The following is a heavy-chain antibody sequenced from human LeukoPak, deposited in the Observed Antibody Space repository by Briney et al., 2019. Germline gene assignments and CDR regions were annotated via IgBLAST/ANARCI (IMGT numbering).Heavy chain of an antibody. J-gene: IGHJ6*03. CDR1: GFTFSSYG. D-gene: IGHD6-19*01. CDR3: ARDPGAVAGNYYYYYMDV. CDR2: IWYDGSNK. V-gene: IGHV3-33*01. Sequence: GRSLRLSCAASGFTFSSYGMHWVRRAPGKGLEWVAVIWYDGSNKYYADSVKGRFTISRDNSKNTLYLQMNSLRAEDTAVYYCARDPGAVAGNYYYYYMDVWGKGTTVTVSS.